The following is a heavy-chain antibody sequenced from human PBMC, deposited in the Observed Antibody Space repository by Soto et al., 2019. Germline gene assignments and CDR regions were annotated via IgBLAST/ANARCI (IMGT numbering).Heavy chain of an antibody. CDR3: ATSRGPAIAMPYNWFDP. J-gene: IGHJ5*02. D-gene: IGHD2-2*01. V-gene: IGHV1-69*01. CDR1: GGTFSSYA. CDR2: IIPIFGTA. Sequence: QVQLVQSGAEVKKPGSSVKVSCKASGGTFSSYAISWVRQAPGQGLEWMGGIIPIFGTANYAQKFQGRVTITADESTSTSYMELSSMRSEDTAVYYCATSRGPAIAMPYNWFDPWGQGTLVTVSS.